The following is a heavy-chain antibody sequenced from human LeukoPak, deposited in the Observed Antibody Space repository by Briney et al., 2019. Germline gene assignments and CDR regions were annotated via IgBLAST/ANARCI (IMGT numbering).Heavy chain of an antibody. J-gene: IGHJ4*02. D-gene: IGHD2-15*01. Sequence: GASVKVSCKASGGTFSSYAISWVRQAPGQGLEWMGRIIPILGIANYAQKFQGRATITADKSTSTAYMELSSLRSEDTAVYYCARDLICSGGSCYSYWGQGTLVTVSS. CDR1: GGTFSSYA. V-gene: IGHV1-69*04. CDR2: IIPILGIA. CDR3: ARDLICSGGSCYSY.